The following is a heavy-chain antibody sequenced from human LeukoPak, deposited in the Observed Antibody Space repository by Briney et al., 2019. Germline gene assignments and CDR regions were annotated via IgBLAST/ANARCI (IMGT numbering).Heavy chain of an antibody. J-gene: IGHJ1*01. CDR2: ISASGEGT. CDR3: AKDLTVTTLGYFQH. Sequence: GGSLRLSCAASGFTFSNYAMTWVRQAPGKGLEWVSGISASGEGTYYADSAKGRFTVSRDNSKNTLYLQMNSLRAEDTAVYYCAKDLTVTTLGYFQHWGQGTLVTVSS. V-gene: IGHV3-23*01. CDR1: GFTFSNYA. D-gene: IGHD4-17*01.